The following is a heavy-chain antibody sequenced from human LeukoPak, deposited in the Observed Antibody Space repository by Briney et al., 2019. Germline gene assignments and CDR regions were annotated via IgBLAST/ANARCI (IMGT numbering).Heavy chain of an antibody. CDR1: GFTFSDYY. D-gene: IGHD6-13*01. CDR3: ARASPYRSSSWYYFDY. Sequence: GGSLRLSCAASGFTFSDYYMSWIRQAPGKGLERVSYISSSGSTIYYADSVKGRFTISRDNAKNSLYLQMNSLRAEDTAVYYCARASPYRSSSWYYFDYWGQGTLVTVSS. V-gene: IGHV3-11*01. CDR2: ISSSGSTI. J-gene: IGHJ4*02.